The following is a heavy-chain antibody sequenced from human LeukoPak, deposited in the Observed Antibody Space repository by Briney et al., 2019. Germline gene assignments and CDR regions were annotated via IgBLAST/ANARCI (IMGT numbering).Heavy chain of an antibody. D-gene: IGHD6-19*01. V-gene: IGHV5-51*01. J-gene: IGHJ3*02. CDR1: GYSFTSYW. CDR3: ARHRQWLGDAFDI. Sequence: GESLKISCKGSGYSFTSYWIGWVRQMPGKGLEWMGIIYPGDSDTRYSPSFQGQVTISADKSISTAYLQWSSLKASDTALYYCARHRQWLGDAFDIWGQGTMVTVSS. CDR2: IYPGDSDT.